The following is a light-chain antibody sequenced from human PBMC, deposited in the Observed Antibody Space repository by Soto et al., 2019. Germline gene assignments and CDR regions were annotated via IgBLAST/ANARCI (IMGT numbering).Light chain of an antibody. CDR3: QQYSSSPIT. CDR1: QSVSSSY. CDR2: GAS. J-gene: IGKJ5*01. Sequence: DMVVTQSPAPLSVSPGERATLSCKSSQSVSSSYLAWYQKKPGQAPRLLIYGASSRATGIPDRFSGGGSGTDFSLTISRLDPEDVAVYYCQQYSSSPITLGQGTRLEI. V-gene: IGKV3-20*01.